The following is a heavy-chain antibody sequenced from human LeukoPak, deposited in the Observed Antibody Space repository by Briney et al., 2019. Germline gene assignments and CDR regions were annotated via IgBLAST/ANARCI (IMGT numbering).Heavy chain of an antibody. CDR3: ARASNSSSVNWFDT. CDR1: GGCFSGYY. V-gene: IGHV4-59*10. Sequence: SETLSLTCAVYGGCFSGYYWSWIRQPAGTGLEWIGRIYTSGSTNYNPSLKSPVTMSVDTSKNQFSLKLSSVTAADTAVYYCARASNSSSVNWFDTWGQGTLVTVSS. D-gene: IGHD6-6*01. CDR2: IYTSGST. J-gene: IGHJ5*02.